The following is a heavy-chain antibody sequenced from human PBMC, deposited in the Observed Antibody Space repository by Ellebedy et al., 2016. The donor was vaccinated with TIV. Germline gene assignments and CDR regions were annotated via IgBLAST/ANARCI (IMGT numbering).Heavy chain of an antibody. D-gene: IGHD6-6*01. V-gene: IGHV1-46*01. J-gene: IGHJ4*02. CDR1: GYTFTNYY. CDR3: ARGGSSSASGIDY. CDR2: IEPSGGTT. Sequence: AASVKVSCKASGYTFTNYYMHWVRQAPGQGLEWMGIIEPSGGTTNYAQKLQGRVTLTTDTSTRTAYMELRSLRSDDTAVYYCARGGSSSASGIDYWGQGTLVTVSS.